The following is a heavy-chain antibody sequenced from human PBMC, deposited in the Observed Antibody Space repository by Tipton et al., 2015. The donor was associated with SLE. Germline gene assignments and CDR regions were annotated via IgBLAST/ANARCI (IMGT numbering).Heavy chain of an antibody. Sequence: GLVKPSETLSLTCTVSGGSIGSHYWSWIRQPPGKGLEWIGYIYYSGSTNYNSSLKSRVTISVDTSKNQFSLKLSSVTAADTAVYYCARLDARRDAFDIWGQGTMVTVSS. CDR2: IYYSGST. D-gene: IGHD1-1*01. V-gene: IGHV4-59*11. CDR3: ARLDARRDAFDI. CDR1: GGSIGSHY. J-gene: IGHJ3*02.